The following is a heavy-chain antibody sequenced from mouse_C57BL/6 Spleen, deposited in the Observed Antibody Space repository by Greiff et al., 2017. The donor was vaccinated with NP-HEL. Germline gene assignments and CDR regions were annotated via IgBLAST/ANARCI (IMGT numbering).Heavy chain of an antibody. J-gene: IGHJ2*01. CDR3: ARWEYYGSSYYFDY. CDR2: INPSTGGT. CDR1: GYSFTGYY. D-gene: IGHD1-1*01. Sequence: VQLQQSGPELVKPGASVKISCKASGYSFTGYYMNWVKQSPEKSLEWIGEINPSTGGTTYNQKFKAKATLTVDKSSSTAYMQLKSLTSEDSAVYYCARWEYYGSSYYFDYWGQGTTLTVSS. V-gene: IGHV1-42*01.